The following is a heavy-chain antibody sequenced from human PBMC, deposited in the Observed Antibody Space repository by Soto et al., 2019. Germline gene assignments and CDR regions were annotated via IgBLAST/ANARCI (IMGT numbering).Heavy chain of an antibody. CDR1: GFTFSSYA. D-gene: IGHD3-22*01. V-gene: IGHV3-23*01. CDR3: AKDHGANALMIVVVITISGAFDI. CDR2: ISGSGGST. Sequence: GGSLRLSCAASGFTFSSYAMSWVRQAPGKGLEWISDISGSGGSTYYADSLKGRFTISRDNSKNTLYLQMNSLRAEDTAVYYCAKDHGANALMIVVVITISGAFDIWGQGTMVTVSS. J-gene: IGHJ3*02.